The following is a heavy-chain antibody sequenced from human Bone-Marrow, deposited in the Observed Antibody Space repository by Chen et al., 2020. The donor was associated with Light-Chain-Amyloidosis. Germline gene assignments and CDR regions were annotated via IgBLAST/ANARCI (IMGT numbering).Heavy chain of an antibody. CDR3: ARDRFAFDS. V-gene: IGHV1-46*01. J-gene: IGHJ3*01. CDR2: IHPGSGDT. CDR1: GNTFTTFY. Sequence: QVQLVQSGAEMMKPGASVKLSCKSSGNTFTTFYMHWVRQAPGQGLAWMGVIHPGSGDTNYAHKIQGRFTMARDTSTSTVYMELSSLRSEDTAMYYCARDRFAFDSWGQGTMVTVSS.